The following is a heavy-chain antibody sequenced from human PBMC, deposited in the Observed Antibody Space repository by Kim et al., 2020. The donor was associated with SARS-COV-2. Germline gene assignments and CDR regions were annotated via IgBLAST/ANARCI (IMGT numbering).Heavy chain of an antibody. CDR1: GFTLITDH. J-gene: IGHJ4*02. CDR3: ARVWELAFDH. D-gene: IGHD1-26*01. CDR2: TCNTGST. Sequence: GGSLRLSCTASGFTLITDHMSWVRQAPGKGLEWVAVTCNTGSTYYSDSVEGRFTITRDNSKNMLYHQMNSLRAEDTAVYYCARVWELAFDHWGQGSLVTVSS. V-gene: IGHV3-53*01.